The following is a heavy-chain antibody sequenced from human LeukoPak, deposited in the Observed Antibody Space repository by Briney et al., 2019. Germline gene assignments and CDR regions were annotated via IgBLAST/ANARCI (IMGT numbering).Heavy chain of an antibody. J-gene: IGHJ4*02. CDR2: MNPNSGNT. Sequence: ASVKVSCKASGYTFTSYDINWVRQATGQGLEWMGWMNPNSGNTGYAQKFQGRVTITRNTSISTAYMELSSLRSEDTAVYYCARARVGATTRYYFDYWGQGTLFTVSS. D-gene: IGHD1-26*01. V-gene: IGHV1-8*03. CDR3: ARARVGATTRYYFDY. CDR1: GYTFTSYD.